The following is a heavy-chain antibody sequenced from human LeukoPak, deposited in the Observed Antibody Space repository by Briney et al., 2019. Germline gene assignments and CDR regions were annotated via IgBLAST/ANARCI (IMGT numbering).Heavy chain of an antibody. Sequence: PSQTLSLTCSVSGGSINGGSYYWSWIRQPAGKPLEWIGHIFTTGSTSYNPSLRTRVTISEDSSKNQFSLKLSSVTAADTAVYYCARERWNAAAAGLPLDAFDIWGQGTMVTVSS. CDR3: ARERWNAAAAGLPLDAFDI. J-gene: IGHJ3*02. CDR2: IFTTGST. CDR1: GGSINGGSYY. D-gene: IGHD6-13*01. V-gene: IGHV4-61*09.